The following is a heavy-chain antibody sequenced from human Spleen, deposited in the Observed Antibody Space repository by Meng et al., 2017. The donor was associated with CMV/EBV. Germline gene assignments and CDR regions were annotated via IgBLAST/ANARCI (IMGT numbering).Heavy chain of an antibody. D-gene: IGHD5-12*01. J-gene: IGHJ4*02. CDR3: ARDSGYGAVDY. CDR1: GGSISSGGYY. CDR2: IFYSGST. Sequence: TVSGGSISSGGYYWSWLRQHPVTGLEWIGYIFYSGSTYYNPSLTRRVIISVDTSKNQFSLKLSSVTAADTAVYYCARDSGYGAVDYWGQGTLVTVSS. V-gene: IGHV4-31*03.